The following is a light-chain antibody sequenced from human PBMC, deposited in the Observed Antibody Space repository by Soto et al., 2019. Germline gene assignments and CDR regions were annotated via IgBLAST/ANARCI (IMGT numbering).Light chain of an antibody. J-gene: IGKJ4*01. CDR1: QSVSSY. V-gene: IGKV3-11*01. CDR3: QQRSNWPLT. Sequence: EIVLTQSPSTLSSSPGERATLSCRASQSVSSYLAWYQQRPGQVPRLLIYDASGRATGIPARFSGSGSGTDFTLTISSLEPEDFAVYYCQQRSNWPLTFGGGTKVDIK. CDR2: DAS.